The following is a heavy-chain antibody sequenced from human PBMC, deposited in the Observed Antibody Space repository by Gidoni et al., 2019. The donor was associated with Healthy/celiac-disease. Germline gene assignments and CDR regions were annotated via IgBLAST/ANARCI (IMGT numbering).Heavy chain of an antibody. J-gene: IGHJ4*02. D-gene: IGHD6-13*01. CDR2: IWYDGSNK. V-gene: IGHV3-33*01. Sequence: VQLVESGGGVVQPGRSLRLSCAASAFTFSSYGMHWVRQAPGKGLEWVAVIWYDGSNKYYADSVKGRFTISRDNSKNTLYLQMNSLRAEDTAVYYCARERASSWYSGFDYWGQGTLVTVSS. CDR1: AFTFSSYG. CDR3: ARERASSWYSGFDY.